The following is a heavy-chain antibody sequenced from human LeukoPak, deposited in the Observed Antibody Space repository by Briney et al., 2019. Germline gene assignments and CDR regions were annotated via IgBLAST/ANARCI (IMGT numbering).Heavy chain of an antibody. J-gene: IGHJ4*02. CDR3: ARGVLARGSSGWYFDY. CDR1: RFTFSSYA. CDR2: IISNGGST. D-gene: IGHD6-19*01. Sequence: GGSLRLSCAAPRFTFSSYAMHWVRQAPGKGLEYVSAIISNGGSTYYANSVKGRFTISRDNSKNTLYLQMGSLRAEDMAVYYCARGVLARGSSGWYFDYWGQGTLVTVSS. V-gene: IGHV3-64*01.